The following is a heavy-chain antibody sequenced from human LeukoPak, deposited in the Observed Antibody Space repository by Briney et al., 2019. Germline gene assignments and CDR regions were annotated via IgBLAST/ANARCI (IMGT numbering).Heavy chain of an antibody. J-gene: IGHJ4*02. Sequence: GRSLRLSCAASGFTFSYYGMHWVRQAPSKGLDWVAVIWYDGSYIYYADSVKGRFTISRDNSKNTMYLQMNSLRAEDTAVYYCAKIVQFTAATGTGLDYWGQGTLVTVSP. V-gene: IGHV3-33*06. D-gene: IGHD6-13*01. CDR2: IWYDGSYI. CDR1: GFTFSYYG. CDR3: AKIVQFTAATGTGLDY.